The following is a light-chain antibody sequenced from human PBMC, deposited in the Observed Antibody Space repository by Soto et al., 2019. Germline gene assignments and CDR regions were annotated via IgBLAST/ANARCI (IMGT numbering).Light chain of an antibody. Sequence: QSVLTQPPSVSGSPGQSVTISCTGTSSDVGAYNYVAWYQQHPGKAPKVMIYDVSKRPSGVPDRFSGSKSGNTASLTISGLRSEDEADYYRAAWDDSLSEVFGTGTKVT. CDR2: DVS. J-gene: IGLJ1*01. CDR1: SSDVGAYNY. CDR3: AAWDDSLSEV. V-gene: IGLV2-11*01.